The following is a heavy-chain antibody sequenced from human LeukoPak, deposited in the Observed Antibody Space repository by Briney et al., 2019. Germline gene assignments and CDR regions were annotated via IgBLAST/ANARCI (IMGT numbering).Heavy chain of an antibody. D-gene: IGHD3-10*01. CDR3: AKDVGLGAFMDV. V-gene: IGHV3-21*04. Sequence: GGSLRLSCAASGFTFRSYTMNWVRQAPGKGLEWVSSITRGSSYIYYADSVKGRFSISRDNAKNSLYLQMNSLRVEDSAIYYCAKDVGLGAFMDVWGNGATVTVSS. CDR2: ITRGSSYI. CDR1: GFTFRSYT. J-gene: IGHJ6*03.